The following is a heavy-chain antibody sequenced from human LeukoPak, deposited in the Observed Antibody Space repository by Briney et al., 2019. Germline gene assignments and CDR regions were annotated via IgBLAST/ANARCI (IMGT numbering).Heavy chain of an antibody. V-gene: IGHV3-48*03. CDR2: ISSSGDTI. J-gene: IGHJ4*02. CDR1: GFTLSSYQ. Sequence: PGGSLRLSCAASGFTLSSYQMNWVRQAPGKGLEWVSYISSSGDTIYYADSVKGRFTISRDNAKNSLHLQMNSLRAEDTAVYYGATFSDYWGQGTLVTVSS. CDR3: ATFSDY.